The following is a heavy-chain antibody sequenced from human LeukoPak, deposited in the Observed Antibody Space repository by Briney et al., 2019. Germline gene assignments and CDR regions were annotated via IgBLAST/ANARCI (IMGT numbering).Heavy chain of an antibody. V-gene: IGHV3-7*01. Sequence: PGGSLRLSCAASGFTFSSYWMSWVRQAPGKGLEWVANIKHDGSDKYYVDSVKGRFTISRDNAKNSLYLQMSSLRAEDTAMYYCARDLWFGEFPYYFDQWGQGTLVTVSS. CDR2: IKHDGSDK. D-gene: IGHD3-10*01. J-gene: IGHJ4*02. CDR1: GFTFSSYW. CDR3: ARDLWFGEFPYYFDQ.